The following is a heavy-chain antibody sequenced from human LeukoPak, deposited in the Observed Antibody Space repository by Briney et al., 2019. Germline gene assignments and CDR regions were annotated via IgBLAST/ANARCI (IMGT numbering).Heavy chain of an antibody. CDR1: GFTFSSYW. CDR3: ARDGPLRKSYYYDSSGYYTAPFDY. V-gene: IGHV3-7*01. Sequence: GGSLRLSCAASGFTFSSYWTSWVRQAPGKGLEWVANIKQDGSEKYYVDSVKGRFTISRDNAKNSLYLQMNSLRAEDTTVYYCARDGPLRKSYYYDSSGYYTAPFDYWGQGTLVTVSS. J-gene: IGHJ4*02. CDR2: IKQDGSEK. D-gene: IGHD3-22*01.